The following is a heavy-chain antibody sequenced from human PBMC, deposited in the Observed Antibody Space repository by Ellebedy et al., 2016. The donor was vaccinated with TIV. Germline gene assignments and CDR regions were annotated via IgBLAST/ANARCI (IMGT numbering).Heavy chain of an antibody. Sequence: AASVKVSCKASGGTFSSYAISWVRQAPGQGLEWMGGIIPIFGTANYAQKFQGRVTITADESTSTAYMELSSLRSEDTAVYYCARDPSRRDGYKNWFDPWGQGTLVTVSS. CDR2: IIPIFGTA. D-gene: IGHD5-24*01. V-gene: IGHV1-69*13. CDR1: GGTFSSYA. CDR3: ARDPSRRDGYKNWFDP. J-gene: IGHJ5*02.